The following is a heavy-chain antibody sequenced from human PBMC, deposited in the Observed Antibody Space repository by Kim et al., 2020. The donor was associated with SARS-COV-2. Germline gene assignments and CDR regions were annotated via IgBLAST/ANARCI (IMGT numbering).Heavy chain of an antibody. J-gene: IGHJ5*02. D-gene: IGHD2-2*01. Sequence: GRFTISRDNSKNTLYLQMNSLRAEDTAVYYCAKPSYVVPAAIRLKGWFDPWGQGTLVTVSS. CDR3: AKPSYVVPAAIRLKGWFDP. V-gene: IGHV3-23*01.